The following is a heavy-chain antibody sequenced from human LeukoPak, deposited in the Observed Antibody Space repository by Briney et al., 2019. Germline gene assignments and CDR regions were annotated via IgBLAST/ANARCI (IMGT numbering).Heavy chain of an antibody. CDR3: ARDCGGSYGSYSFDN. V-gene: IGHV6-1*01. CDR2: TLYRSKWYN. Sequence: KRSQTLSLTCAISGDSVSSNSGAWSWIRQSPSRGLEWLGRTLYRSKWYNEYALSVKSRITINADTSKNQFSLQLSSVTPEDTAVYFCARDCGGSYGSYSFDNWGLGTLVTVSS. D-gene: IGHD2-15*01. CDR1: GDSVSSNSGA. J-gene: IGHJ4*02.